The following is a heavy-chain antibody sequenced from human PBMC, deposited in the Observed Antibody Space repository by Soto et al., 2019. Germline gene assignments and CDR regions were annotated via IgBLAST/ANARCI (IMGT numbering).Heavy chain of an antibody. Sequence: QVQLVESGGGVVQPGRSLRLSCAASGVTLSSYGMHWVRQAPGNGLEGVAVISYDGSNKYYADSVKGRFTISRDNSKNTLYRQMNSLRAEDTAVYYCAKDRLRYFDWLLHRGKYYYYYMDVWGKGTTVTVSS. CDR1: GVTLSSYG. V-gene: IGHV3-30*18. CDR2: ISYDGSNK. D-gene: IGHD3-9*01. CDR3: AKDRLRYFDWLLHRGKYYYYYMDV. J-gene: IGHJ6*03.